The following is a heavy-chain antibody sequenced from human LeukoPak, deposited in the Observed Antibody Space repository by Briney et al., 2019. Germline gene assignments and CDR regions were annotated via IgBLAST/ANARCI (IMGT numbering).Heavy chain of an antibody. CDR2: TYYRSKYYN. D-gene: IGHD1-26*01. Sequence: SQTLSLTCAISGDSVSSNSAAWNWIRQSPSRGLEWLGRTYYRSKYYNDYALSVKSRITITPDTSKNQFSLQLNSVIPEDTAVYYCARGPFVGAYFDYWGQGTLVTVFS. V-gene: IGHV6-1*01. CDR3: ARGPFVGAYFDY. CDR1: GDSVSSNSAA. J-gene: IGHJ4*02.